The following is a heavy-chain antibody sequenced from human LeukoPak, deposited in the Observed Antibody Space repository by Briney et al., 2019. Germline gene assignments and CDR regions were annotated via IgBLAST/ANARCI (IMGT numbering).Heavy chain of an antibody. Sequence: ASVKVSCKASGYTFTGYYMHWVRQAPGQGLEWMGWINPNSGDTNYAQKFQGRVTMTRDTSISTAYMELSRLRSDDTAVYYCAAYSSGWQGDAFDIWGQGTMVTVSS. CDR2: INPNSGDT. J-gene: IGHJ3*02. D-gene: IGHD6-19*01. CDR3: AAYSSGWQGDAFDI. CDR1: GYTFTGYY. V-gene: IGHV1-2*02.